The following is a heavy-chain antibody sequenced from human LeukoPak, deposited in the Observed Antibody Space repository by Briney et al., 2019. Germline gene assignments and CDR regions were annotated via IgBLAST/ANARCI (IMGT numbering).Heavy chain of an antibody. CDR2: IYYSGST. J-gene: IGHJ5*02. Sequence: SETLSLTCTVSGGSISSSSYYWGWIRQPPGKELEWIGSIYYSGSTYYNPSLKSRVTISVDTSKNQFSLKLSSVTAADTAVYYCARHPSADSSYWFDPWGQGTLVTVSS. CDR3: ARHPSADSSYWFDP. V-gene: IGHV4-39*01. D-gene: IGHD3-22*01. CDR1: GGSISSSSYY.